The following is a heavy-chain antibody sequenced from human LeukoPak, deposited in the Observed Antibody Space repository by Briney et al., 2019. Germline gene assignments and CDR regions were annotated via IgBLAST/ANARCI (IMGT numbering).Heavy chain of an antibody. J-gene: IGHJ2*01. CDR1: GYTFTGYY. CDR3: AAHWGSGFGHLLNYWYFDL. D-gene: IGHD7-27*01. Sequence: ASVKVSCKASGYTFTGYYKHWVRQAPGQGLEWMGWINPNSGGTYYAQKFQGWVTMTRDTSISTAYMELSRLRSDDTAVYYCAAHWGSGFGHLLNYWYFDLWGRGTLVAISS. CDR2: INPNSGGT. V-gene: IGHV1-2*04.